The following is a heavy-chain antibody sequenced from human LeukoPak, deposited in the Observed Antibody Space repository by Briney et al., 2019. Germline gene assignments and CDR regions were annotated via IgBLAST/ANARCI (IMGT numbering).Heavy chain of an antibody. CDR1: GFTFDDYA. J-gene: IGHJ4*02. CDR3: ARVRALRFLELIDY. V-gene: IGHV3-9*01. D-gene: IGHD3-3*01. CDR2: ISGNSGSI. Sequence: GGSLRLSCAASGFTFDDYAMHWVRQAPGKGLEWVSGISGNSGSIGYGDSVKGRFTISRDNVKKSLYLQMNSLRAEDTAVYYCARVRALRFLELIDYWGQGTLVTVSS.